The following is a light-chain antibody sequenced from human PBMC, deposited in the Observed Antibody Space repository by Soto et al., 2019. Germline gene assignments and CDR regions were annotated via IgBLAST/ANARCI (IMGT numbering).Light chain of an antibody. Sequence: DIQMTQSPSSLSASVGDRVTITCRASQSISTYLNWYQQKPGKVPKLLIYAASSLQSGVPSRFSGCGSGTDFTLTISSLQPEDFATYYCQQSYSTPLTFGGGTKVDIK. CDR3: QQSYSTPLT. J-gene: IGKJ4*01. V-gene: IGKV1-39*01. CDR2: AAS. CDR1: QSISTY.